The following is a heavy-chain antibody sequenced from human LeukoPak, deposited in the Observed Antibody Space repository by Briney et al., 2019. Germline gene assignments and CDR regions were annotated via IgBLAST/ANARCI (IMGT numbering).Heavy chain of an antibody. V-gene: IGHV3-23*01. CDR1: GFTFSSYW. CDR2: ISGGGGST. Sequence: GGSLRLSCAASGFTFSSYWIHWVRQAPGKGPEWVSVISGGGGSTFYADSVKGRFTISRDNSKNTLYLQMNSLRAEDTAVYYCAKDSSAYIAAAGSFDYWGQGTLVTVSS. D-gene: IGHD6-13*01. J-gene: IGHJ4*02. CDR3: AKDSSAYIAAAGSFDY.